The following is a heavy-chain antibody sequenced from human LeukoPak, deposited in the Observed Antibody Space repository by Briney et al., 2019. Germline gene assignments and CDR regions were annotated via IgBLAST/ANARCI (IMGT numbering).Heavy chain of an antibody. CDR1: GGSIDNYY. CDR3: ARDVDPHF. V-gene: IGHV4-59*01. Sequence: SETLSLTCTVSGGSIDNYYWTWIRQPPGKGLEWIGYVYYGGITKYNPSLMSRVSIPVDTSKNQFSLKVRAVTAADTAVYYCARDVDPHFWGQGTLVTVSS. D-gene: IGHD5-12*01. CDR2: VYYGGIT. J-gene: IGHJ1*01.